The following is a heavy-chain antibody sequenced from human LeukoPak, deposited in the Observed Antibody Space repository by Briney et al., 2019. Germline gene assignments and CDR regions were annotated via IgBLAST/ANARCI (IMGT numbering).Heavy chain of an antibody. V-gene: IGHV1-8*01. CDR1: GYTFTSYD. CDR3: ARASYYYDSSGYYLEFAAFDI. CDR2: MNPNSGNT. Sequence: GASVKVSCKASGYTFTSYDINWVRQATGQGLEWMGWMNPNSGNTGYAQKFQGRVTITADESTSTAYMELSSLRSEDTAVYYCARASYYYDSSGYYLEFAAFDIWGQGTMVTVSS. J-gene: IGHJ3*02. D-gene: IGHD3-22*01.